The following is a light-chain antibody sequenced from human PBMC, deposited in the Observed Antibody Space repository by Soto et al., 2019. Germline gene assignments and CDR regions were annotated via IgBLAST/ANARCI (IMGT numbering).Light chain of an antibody. CDR1: QSIDRW. CDR2: RAS. Sequence: DIQMTQSPSTLSASVGDRVTITCRASQSIDRWLAWYQQKPGKAPKLLIYRASSLESGVPSRLSGSGYGTEFTFTISSLQPDDFATYYCQHYKTYTYTFAQGTKLEIK. J-gene: IGKJ2*01. V-gene: IGKV1-5*03. CDR3: QHYKTYTYT.